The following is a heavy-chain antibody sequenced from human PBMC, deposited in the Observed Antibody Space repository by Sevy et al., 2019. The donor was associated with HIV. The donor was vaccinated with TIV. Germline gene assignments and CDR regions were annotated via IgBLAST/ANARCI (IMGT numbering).Heavy chain of an antibody. CDR3: ARGKSGYGYALNY. CDR2: IYSDGTT. J-gene: IGHJ4*02. CDR1: GFTVNSNY. D-gene: IGHD5-18*01. Sequence: GGYLRLSCAASGFTVNSNYMTWVRQAPGKGLEGVSVIYSDGTTYHADSVKDRFTISRDNFKNTPYLQMNSLRAEDTAAYYCARGKSGYGYALNYWGQGTLVTVSS. V-gene: IGHV3-66*01.